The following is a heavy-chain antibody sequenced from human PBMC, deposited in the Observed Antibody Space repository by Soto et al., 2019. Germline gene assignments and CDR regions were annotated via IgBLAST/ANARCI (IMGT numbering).Heavy chain of an antibody. CDR1: GGIFSTYA. Sequence: QVQLVQSGAEVKKPGSSVKVSCKASGGIFSTYAISWLRQAPGQGLEWMGGIIPIFGTPNYAQKFQGRVTITVDESTSTAYMERSRLRSEDTAVYYCARDRDDYGSGNYYNRIDFWGQGTLVTVSS. V-gene: IGHV1-69*01. D-gene: IGHD3-10*01. CDR2: IIPIFGTP. CDR3: ARDRDDYGSGNYYNRIDF. J-gene: IGHJ4*02.